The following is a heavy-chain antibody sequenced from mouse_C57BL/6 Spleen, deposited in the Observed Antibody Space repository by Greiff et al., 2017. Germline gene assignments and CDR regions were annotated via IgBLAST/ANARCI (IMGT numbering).Heavy chain of an antibody. CDR1: GYTFTSYW. D-gene: IGHD4-1*01. Sequence: VQLQQPGAELVRPGSSVKLSCKASGYTFTSYWMHWVKQRPIQGLEWIGNIDPSDSETHYNQKFKDKATLTVDKSSSTAYMQLSSLTSADSAVYYCARAQDPWDNWFAYWGQGTLVTVSA. V-gene: IGHV1-52*01. CDR2: IDPSDSET. CDR3: ARAQDPWDNWFAY. J-gene: IGHJ3*01.